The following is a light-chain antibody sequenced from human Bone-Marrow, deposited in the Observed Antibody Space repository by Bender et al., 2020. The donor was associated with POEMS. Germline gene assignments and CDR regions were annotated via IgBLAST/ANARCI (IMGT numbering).Light chain of an antibody. CDR3: CSYVHTYVQ. J-gene: IGLJ2*01. V-gene: IGLV2-14*01. Sequence: QSALTQPASVSESPGQSITISCTGTSSDVGGYNYVSWYQQHPGKAPRLLIYEGNKRPSDISSRFSASKSGNTASLTVSGLQAEDEADYYCCSYVHTYVQFGGGTKVTVL. CDR1: SSDVGGYNY. CDR2: EGN.